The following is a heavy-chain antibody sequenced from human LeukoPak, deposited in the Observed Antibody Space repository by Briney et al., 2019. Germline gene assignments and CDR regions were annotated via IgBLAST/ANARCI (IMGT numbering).Heavy chain of an antibody. Sequence: GASVKVSCKASGYTFTGYYMHWVRQAPGQGLEWMGWISPNSGGTNYAQKFQGRVTMTRDTSISTAYMELSRLRSDDTAVYYYARIRITMVRGVTPHFDYWGQGTLVTVSS. D-gene: IGHD3-10*01. CDR1: GYTFTGYY. J-gene: IGHJ4*02. CDR2: ISPNSGGT. V-gene: IGHV1-2*02. CDR3: ARIRITMVRGVTPHFDY.